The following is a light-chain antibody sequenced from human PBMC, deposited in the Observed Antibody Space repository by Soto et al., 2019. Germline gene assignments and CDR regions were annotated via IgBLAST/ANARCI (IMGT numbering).Light chain of an antibody. J-gene: IGKJ1*01. CDR3: QQCYSIPT. Sequence: DIPMTQSPSSLSASVGDRVTITCRASQNIDNYLNWYQQKPGRAPKLLIYATSSVQSGVPSRFSGSGSGADFTLTISSLQPEDSATYYCQQCYSIPTYGQGTKGEIK. CDR1: QNIDNY. CDR2: ATS. V-gene: IGKV1-39*01.